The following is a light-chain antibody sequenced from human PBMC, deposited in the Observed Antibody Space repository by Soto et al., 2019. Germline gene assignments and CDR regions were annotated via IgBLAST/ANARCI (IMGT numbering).Light chain of an antibody. Sequence: QSVLTQPASVSGSPGQSITISCTGTSSDVGGYNYVSWYQQHPGKAPKLIIYEVSNRPSGVSNRFSGSKSGNTASLTISGLLAEDEADYYCNSYTSKSTGVFGTGTKVTVL. CDR1: SSDVGGYNY. CDR2: EVS. V-gene: IGLV2-14*01. CDR3: NSYTSKSTGV. J-gene: IGLJ1*01.